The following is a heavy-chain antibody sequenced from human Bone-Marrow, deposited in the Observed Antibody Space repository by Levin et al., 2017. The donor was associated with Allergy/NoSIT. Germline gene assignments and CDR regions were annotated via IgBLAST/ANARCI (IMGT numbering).Heavy chain of an antibody. J-gene: IGHJ6*01. CDR1: GFRFDYYW. Sequence: GESLKISCKASGFRFDYYWIGWVRQMPGKGLEWMGIISPDDSDARYNPSFQGQVTISIDKSINTAYLQWSSLKVSDTAMFFCARQKRGYSYGTTEKYYYDMDFWGQGTTVIVSS. V-gene: IGHV5-51*01. D-gene: IGHD5-18*01. CDR3: ARQKRGYSYGTTEKYYYDMDF. CDR2: ISPDDSDA.